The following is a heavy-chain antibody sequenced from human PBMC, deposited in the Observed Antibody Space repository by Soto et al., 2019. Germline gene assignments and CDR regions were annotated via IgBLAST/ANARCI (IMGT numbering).Heavy chain of an antibody. CDR1: GYTFTSYA. J-gene: IGHJ4*02. D-gene: IGHD2-2*01. CDR3: ARWRCSSTSCSQDYYFDY. V-gene: IGHV1-3*01. Sequence: QVQLVQSGAEVKKPGASVKVSCKASGYTFTSYAMHWVRQAPGQRLEWMGWINAGNGNTKYSQKFQGRVTITRDTSASTAYMELSSLRSEDTAVYYCARWRCSSTSCSQDYYFDYWGQGTLVTVSS. CDR2: INAGNGNT.